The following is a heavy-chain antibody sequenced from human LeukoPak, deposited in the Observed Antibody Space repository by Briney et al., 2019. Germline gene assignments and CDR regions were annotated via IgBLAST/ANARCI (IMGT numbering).Heavy chain of an antibody. J-gene: IGHJ4*02. CDR1: GFTFSTYG. D-gene: IGHD4-17*01. CDR3: ARDLWGTTVTTDYFDS. CDR2: IRYDGSNK. V-gene: IGHV3-30*02. Sequence: PGGSLRLSCAASGFTFSTYGFHWVRQAPGKGLEWVAFIRYDGSNKYYVDSVRGRFTISRDNSKNTLYLQMNSLRAEDTAVYYCARDLWGTTVTTDYFDSWGQGTLVTVSS.